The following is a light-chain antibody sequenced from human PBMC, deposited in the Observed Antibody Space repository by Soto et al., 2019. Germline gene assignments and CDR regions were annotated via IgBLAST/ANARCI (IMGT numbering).Light chain of an antibody. CDR3: QQYNSWPWT. CDR2: GAS. V-gene: IGKV3-15*01. CDR1: QSVTGD. J-gene: IGKJ1*01. Sequence: ETVMTQSLVTLSVSPGERATLSCRASQSVTGDLAWYQQKPGQPPRLLIFGASTRATGVPARFIGSGSGTDFTLTISSLQSEDFGCYYCQQYNSWPWTFGQGTKVDIK.